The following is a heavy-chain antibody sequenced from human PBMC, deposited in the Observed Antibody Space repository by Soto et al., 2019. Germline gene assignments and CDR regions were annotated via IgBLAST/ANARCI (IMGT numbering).Heavy chain of an antibody. Sequence: QVQLVESGGGVVQPGRSLRLSCAASGFTFSSYGMHWVRQAPGKGLEWVAVISYDGSKKYYADSVKGRFTISRDNSKNTLHLQMDSLRDEDTAVYYCARGYTSGYPSNWFDPWGQGTLVTVSS. D-gene: IGHD3-3*01. J-gene: IGHJ5*02. CDR3: ARGYTSGYPSNWFDP. CDR2: ISYDGSKK. CDR1: GFTFSSYG. V-gene: IGHV3-30*03.